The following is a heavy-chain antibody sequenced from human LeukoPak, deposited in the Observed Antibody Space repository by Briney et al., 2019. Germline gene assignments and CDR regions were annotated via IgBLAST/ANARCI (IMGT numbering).Heavy chain of an antibody. CDR1: GFTFSDYA. Sequence: SGGSLRLSCITSGFTFSDYAVSWVRQAPGKGLEWIGFIRNKANGGTTEYAASVKGRFTISRDDSKTIAHLRMSSLKTEDTAVYYCSRFYSSGWASGAFDIWGQGTMVTVSP. J-gene: IGHJ3*02. CDR3: SRFYSSGWASGAFDI. CDR2: IRNKANGGTT. D-gene: IGHD3-22*01. V-gene: IGHV3-49*04.